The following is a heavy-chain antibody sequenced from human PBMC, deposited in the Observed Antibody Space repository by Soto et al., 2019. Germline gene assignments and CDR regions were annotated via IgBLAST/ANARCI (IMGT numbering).Heavy chain of an antibody. CDR1: GFTFSSYA. Sequence: PGRSLRLSCAAFGFTFSSYAMNWVRQAPGKGLEWVSAISGSGGSTYYADSVKGRFTISRDSSKNTLYLQMNSLRAEDTAVYYCAKGNSWSPALVLDIWGQGTMVTVSS. CDR3: AKGNSWSPALVLDI. J-gene: IGHJ3*02. D-gene: IGHD1-7*01. CDR2: ISGSGGST. V-gene: IGHV3-23*01.